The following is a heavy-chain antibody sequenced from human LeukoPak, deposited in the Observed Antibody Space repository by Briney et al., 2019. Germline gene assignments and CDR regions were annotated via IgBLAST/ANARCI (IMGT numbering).Heavy chain of an antibody. CDR3: AKDGDSSGYYPYAFDI. CDR1: GFTFDDYA. V-gene: IGHV3-9*01. CDR2: ISWNSGSI. J-gene: IGHJ3*02. Sequence: GGSLRLSCAASGFTFDDYAMHWVRQAPGKGLEWVSGISWNSGSIGYADSVKGRFTISRDNAKNSLYLQMNSLRAEDTAVYYCAKDGDSSGYYPYAFDIWGQGTMVTVSS. D-gene: IGHD3-22*01.